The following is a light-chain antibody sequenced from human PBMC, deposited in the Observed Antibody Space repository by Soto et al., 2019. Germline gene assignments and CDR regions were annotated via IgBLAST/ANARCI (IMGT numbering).Light chain of an antibody. CDR3: QKYDNAPIT. V-gene: IGKV1-27*01. Sequence: DIQMTQAPSSLSASVGDRVTITCRARQDISTYLAWYQQKPGKVPKLLISAAYTLQSGVPPRFSGSGSGTDFTLTNSSLQPEDVATYYWQKYDNAPITFGGGTKVEL. J-gene: IGKJ4*01. CDR1: QDISTY. CDR2: AAY.